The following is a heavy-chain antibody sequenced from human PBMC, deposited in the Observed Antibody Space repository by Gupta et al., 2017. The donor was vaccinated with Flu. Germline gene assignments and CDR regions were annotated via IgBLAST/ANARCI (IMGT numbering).Heavy chain of an antibody. D-gene: IGHD3-22*01. CDR2: IRSKAYGGAT. J-gene: IGHJ4*02. V-gene: IGHV3-49*04. Sequence: EVQLVESGGGLVQPGRSLRLSCTASGFTFGDYAMSWVRQAPGKGLEWVGFIRSKAYGGATEYAASVKGRFTIARDDSKSIAYLQMNSLKTEDTAVYDCTRDQSITMISLYYFDYWGQGTLVTVSS. CDR1: GFTFGDYA. CDR3: TRDQSITMISLYYFDY.